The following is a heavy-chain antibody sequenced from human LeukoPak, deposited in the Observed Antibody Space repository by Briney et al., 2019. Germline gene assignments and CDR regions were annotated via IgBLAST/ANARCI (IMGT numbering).Heavy chain of an antibody. CDR2: INPNSAGT. D-gene: IGHD3-3*01. Sequence: RWASVKVSCKASGYTSTGYYMHWVRQAPGQGLEWMGWINPNSAGTNYAQKFQGRVTMTRDTSISTAYMELSRLRSDDTAVYYCARSGVPYYDFWSGYRALDYWGQGTLVTVSS. V-gene: IGHV1-2*02. J-gene: IGHJ4*02. CDR1: GYTSTGYY. CDR3: ARSGVPYYDFWSGYRALDY.